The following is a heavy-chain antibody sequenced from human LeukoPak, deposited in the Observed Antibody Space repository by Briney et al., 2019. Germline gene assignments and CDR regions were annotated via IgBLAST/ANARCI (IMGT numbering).Heavy chain of an antibody. CDR3: ARNAPGYCSGGSCYSGYYFDY. J-gene: IGHJ4*02. Sequence: VASVKVSCKASEGTFSSYTISWVRQAPGQGLEWMGRIIPILGIANYAQKFQGRVTITADKSTSTAYMELSSLRSEDTAVYYCARNAPGYCSGGSCYSGYYFDYWGQGTLVTVSS. D-gene: IGHD2-15*01. CDR1: EGTFSSYT. V-gene: IGHV1-69*02. CDR2: IIPILGIA.